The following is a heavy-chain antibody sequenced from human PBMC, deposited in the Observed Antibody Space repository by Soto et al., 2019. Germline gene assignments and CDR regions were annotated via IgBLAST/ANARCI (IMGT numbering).Heavy chain of an antibody. V-gene: IGHV3-30-3*01. CDR1: GFTFSSYA. CDR3: ARDPGDFWSGYRNYYYYYGMDV. D-gene: IGHD3-3*01. J-gene: IGHJ6*02. CDR2: ISYDGSNK. Sequence: QVQLVESGGGVVQPGRSLRLSCAASGFTFSSYAMHWVRQAPGKGLEWVAVISYDGSNKYYADSVKGRFTISRDNSKKTQYLQMNSLRGEDTAVYYCARDPGDFWSGYRNYYYYYGMDVWGQGTTVTVSS.